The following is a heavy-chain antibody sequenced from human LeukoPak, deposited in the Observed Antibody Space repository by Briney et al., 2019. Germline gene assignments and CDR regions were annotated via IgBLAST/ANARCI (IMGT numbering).Heavy chain of an antibody. Sequence: SAPTLVKPTQTLTLTCTFSGFSLSTSGVGVGWIRQPPGKALEWLALIFWDDDKRYSPSLKSRLTITKDTSKNQVVLTMTNMEPVDTATYYCARLPWVAGPWGQGTLVTVSS. V-gene: IGHV2-5*02. D-gene: IGHD2-15*01. CDR1: GFSLSTSGVG. CDR2: IFWDDDK. J-gene: IGHJ5*02. CDR3: ARLPWVAGP.